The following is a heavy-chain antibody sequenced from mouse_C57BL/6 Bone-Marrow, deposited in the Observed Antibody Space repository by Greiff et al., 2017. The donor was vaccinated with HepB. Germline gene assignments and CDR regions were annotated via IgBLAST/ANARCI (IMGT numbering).Heavy chain of an antibody. CDR2: IDPSDSYT. CDR3: ARREYYGSNYGYFEV. J-gene: IGHJ1*03. D-gene: IGHD1-1*01. CDR1: GYTFTSYW. Sequence: VQLQQPGAELVMPGASVKLSCKASGYTFTSYWMHWVKQRPGQGLEWIGEIDPSDSYTNYNQKFKGKSTLTVDKSSSTAYMQLNSLTSEDAAVYYCARREYYGSNYGYFEVWGTGTTVTVAS. V-gene: IGHV1-69*01.